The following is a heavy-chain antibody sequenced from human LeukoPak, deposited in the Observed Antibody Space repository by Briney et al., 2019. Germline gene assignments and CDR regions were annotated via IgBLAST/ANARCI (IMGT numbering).Heavy chain of an antibody. D-gene: IGHD3-3*01. J-gene: IGHJ4*02. CDR2: IYPSNSDT. CDR3: ARRYTIFGVITIDY. CDR1: GYSFTSYW. Sequence: GESLKTSCKGFGYSFTSYWIAWVRQMPGKGLEWMGLIYPSNSDTKYSPSFQGQVTISADKSISTAYPQWSNLKASDTAMYYCARRYTIFGVITIDYWGQGTLVTVSS. V-gene: IGHV5-51*01.